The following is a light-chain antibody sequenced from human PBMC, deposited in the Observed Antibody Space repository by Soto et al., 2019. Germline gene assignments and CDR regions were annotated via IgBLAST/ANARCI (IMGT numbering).Light chain of an antibody. CDR2: AAS. CDR3: QQSYRNPRT. Sequence: DIQMTQSPSFLSASAGDRVTISCRASQTISNFLHWYQQKPGKAPKLLIYAASKLESGVPSRFGGSGSGTDFTLTISSLQPEDFATYYCQQSYRNPRTFGLGTKV. V-gene: IGKV1-39*01. CDR1: QTISNF. J-gene: IGKJ1*01.